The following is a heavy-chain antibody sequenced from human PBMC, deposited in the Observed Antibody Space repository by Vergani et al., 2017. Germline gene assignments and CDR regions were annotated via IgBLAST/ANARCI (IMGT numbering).Heavy chain of an antibody. CDR2: IQYDGSDI. CDR1: GFSVSNSG. V-gene: IGHV3-30*02. CDR3: GKEGSANRIRGWLDH. D-gene: IGHD3-10*01. Sequence: QVQLVESGGGVVQPGGSLRLSCVASGFSVSNSGMHWVRQTPGKGLEWVAFIQYDGSDIFYADFVEGRLTISRDNSKNSLYLQMRSLRFDDTAVYYCGKEGSANRIRGWLDHWGQGALVTVSS. J-gene: IGHJ4*02.